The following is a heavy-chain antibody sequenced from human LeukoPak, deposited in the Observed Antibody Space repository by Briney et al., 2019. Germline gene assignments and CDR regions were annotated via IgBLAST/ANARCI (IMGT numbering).Heavy chain of an antibody. Sequence: GSLRLSCAASGFTFSSYWMHWVRQAPGKELVWVSCIKSDGSSTTYADSVKGRFTISRDNAKNTLHLQMNSLRAEDTAVYYCARDSSSWYYDYWGQGTLVTVSS. D-gene: IGHD6-13*01. J-gene: IGHJ4*02. CDR1: GFTFSSYW. V-gene: IGHV3-74*03. CDR3: ARDSSSWYYDY. CDR2: IKSDGSST.